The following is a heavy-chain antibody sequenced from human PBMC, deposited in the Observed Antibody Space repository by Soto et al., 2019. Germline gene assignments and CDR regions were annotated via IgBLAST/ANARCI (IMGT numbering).Heavy chain of an antibody. CDR2: FDPEDGKT. J-gene: IGHJ6*02. CDR3: ATDLSGYNSGWYVHYGLDV. V-gene: IGHV1-24*01. D-gene: IGHD6-19*01. Sequence: QVQLVQSGAEVKKPGASVKVSCKVYGYTLTDFSIHWVRGAPGKGLEWMGGFDPEDGKTIYAQKFQGRVTMTEDTSTDTVYMQLSSLRSEDTAVYYCATDLSGYNSGWYVHYGLDVWGQGTTVTVSS. CDR1: GYTLTDFS.